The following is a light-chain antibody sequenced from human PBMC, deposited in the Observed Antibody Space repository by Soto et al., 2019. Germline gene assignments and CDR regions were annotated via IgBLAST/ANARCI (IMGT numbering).Light chain of an antibody. CDR2: AAS. J-gene: IGKJ3*01. Sequence: DVQMTQSPASLSSSVGDRVTITCRASQGISNYLAWYQQKPGKVPILLIYAASTLQSGVPSRFSGSGSGTDFTLTISSLQPEDVATYYCQKYESDPFTFGPGTKVEIK. CDR1: QGISNY. CDR3: QKYESDPFT. V-gene: IGKV1-27*01.